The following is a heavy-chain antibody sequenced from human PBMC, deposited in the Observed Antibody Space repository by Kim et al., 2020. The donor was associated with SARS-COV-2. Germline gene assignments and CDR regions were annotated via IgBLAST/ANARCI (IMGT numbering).Heavy chain of an antibody. CDR3: ARDLLVRGIFDY. V-gene: IGHV3-48*02. Sequence: YYADSVKGRFTISRDNAKNSLYLQMNSLGDEDTAVYYCARDLLVRGIFDYWGQGTLVTVSS. D-gene: IGHD3-10*01. J-gene: IGHJ4*02.